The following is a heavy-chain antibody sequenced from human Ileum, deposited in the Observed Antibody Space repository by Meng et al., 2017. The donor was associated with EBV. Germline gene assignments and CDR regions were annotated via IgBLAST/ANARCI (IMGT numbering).Heavy chain of an antibody. CDR1: GDSISSDIW. D-gene: IGHD1-7*01. Sequence: QVEVREPGPGLVKHSGTLSLPCTVSGDSISSDIWWSWVRQPPGKGLEWIGEVYHRGDTNYNPSLKSRVDISVDKSKSQFYLSLFSVTAADTAVYYCGRDQGRELINHWGQGTLVTVSS. CDR2: VYHRGDT. CDR3: GRDQGRELINH. J-gene: IGHJ4*02. V-gene: IGHV4-4*02.